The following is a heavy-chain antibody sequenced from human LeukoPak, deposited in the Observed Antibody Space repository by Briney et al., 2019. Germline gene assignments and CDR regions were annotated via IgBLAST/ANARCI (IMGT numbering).Heavy chain of an antibody. V-gene: IGHV4-4*07. CDR3: ARSQAYSGDY. J-gene: IGHJ4*02. Sequence: PSETLPLTRTVSGGSNSHYYRSWIRQPAGKGLEGIGRTYTCWSTYHNPSLNRRVTISLDTSKSQLSAKPSSVPAADTAVYDCARSQAYSGDYWGQGTLVTVSS. CDR2: TYTCWST. CDR1: GGSNSHYY. D-gene: IGHD1-26*01.